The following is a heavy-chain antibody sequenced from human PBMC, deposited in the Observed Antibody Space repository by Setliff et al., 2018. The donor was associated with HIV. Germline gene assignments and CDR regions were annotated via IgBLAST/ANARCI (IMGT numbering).Heavy chain of an antibody. CDR1: GVTFRRFA. D-gene: IGHD5-12*01. V-gene: IGHV1-69*13. CDR2: IIPMFGTT. Sequence: SVKVSCKASGVTFRRFAFSWVRQAPGQGLEWMGGIIPMFGTTNYAQKFQGRVTITADESTSTVYMELTSLRCEDTAVYYCARVGEMATIGYSYYYMDVWGKGTTVTVSS. J-gene: IGHJ6*03. CDR3: ARVGEMATIGYSYYYMDV.